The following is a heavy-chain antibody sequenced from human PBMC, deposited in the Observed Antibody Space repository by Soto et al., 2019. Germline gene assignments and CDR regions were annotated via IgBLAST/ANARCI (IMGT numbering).Heavy chain of an antibody. CDR2: IIPIFGTA. J-gene: IGHJ6*02. D-gene: IGHD3-22*01. CDR3: AYYYDSSGYGYYYYGMDV. V-gene: IGHV1-69*01. CDR1: GGTFSSYA. Sequence: QVQLVQSGAEVKKPGSSVKVSCKASGGTFSSYAISWVRRAPGQGLEWMGGIIPIFGTANYAQKFQGRVTITADESTSTAYMELSSLRSEDTAVYYCAYYYDSSGYGYYYYGMDVWGQGTTVTVSS.